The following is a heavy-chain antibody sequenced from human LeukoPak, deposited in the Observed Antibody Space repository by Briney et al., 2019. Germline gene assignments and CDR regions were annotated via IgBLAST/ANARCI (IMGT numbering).Heavy chain of an antibody. V-gene: IGHV1-46*01. CDR3: ARVISGSYYDLDI. CDR2: INPSGGTT. Sequence: ASVKVSCKASGYTFTSNNINWVRQAPGQGLEWMGIINPSGGTTSYAQKFQGRVTMTRDMSTSTVYMELSSLRSEDTAVYYCARVISGSYYDLDIWGQGTMVTVSS. D-gene: IGHD1-26*01. J-gene: IGHJ3*02. CDR1: GYTFTSNN.